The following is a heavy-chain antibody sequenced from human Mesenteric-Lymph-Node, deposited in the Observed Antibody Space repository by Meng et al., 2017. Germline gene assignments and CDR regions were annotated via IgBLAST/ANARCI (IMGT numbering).Heavy chain of an antibody. V-gene: IGHV3-33*08. D-gene: IGHD3-22*01. Sequence: GESLKISCAASGFTFSSYGMHWVRQAPGKGLEWVAVIWYDGSNKYYADSVKGRFTISRDNSKNTLYLQMNSLRAEDTAVYYCARDGLSYDSSGYPIDYWGQGTLVTVSS. CDR1: GFTFSSYG. CDR3: ARDGLSYDSSGYPIDY. J-gene: IGHJ4*02. CDR2: IWYDGSNK.